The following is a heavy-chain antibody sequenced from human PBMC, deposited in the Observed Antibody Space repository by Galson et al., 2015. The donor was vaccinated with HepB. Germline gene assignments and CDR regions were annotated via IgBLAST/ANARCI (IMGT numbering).Heavy chain of an antibody. D-gene: IGHD5-12*01. CDR2: IRSKAHGGTT. CDR3: AGDRKGGYGPFEY. Sequence: SLRLSCAGSKFTFGDYTMSWFRQAPGKGLEWVGSIRSKAHGGTTEYVAPVNGRFTISRHDSKSLAYLQMNGSKTEDTAMYYCAGDRKGGYGPFEYWGQGTLVTVSS. J-gene: IGHJ4*02. V-gene: IGHV3-49*03. CDR1: KFTFGDYT.